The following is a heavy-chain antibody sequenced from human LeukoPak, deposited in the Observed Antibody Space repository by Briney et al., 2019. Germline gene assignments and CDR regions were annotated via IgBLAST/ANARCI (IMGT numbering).Heavy chain of an antibody. D-gene: IGHD5-24*01. CDR1: GYSFTGYF. Sequence: ASVRVSCKASGYSFTGYFMYWVRQAPGQGLEWLGRINPNSGGTNYAQKFQGRVTMTRDTSINTAYMELTSLRSDDTAVYYCATAITNPVYWGQGTLVTVSS. V-gene: IGHV1-2*06. CDR3: ATAITNPVY. CDR2: INPNSGGT. J-gene: IGHJ4*02.